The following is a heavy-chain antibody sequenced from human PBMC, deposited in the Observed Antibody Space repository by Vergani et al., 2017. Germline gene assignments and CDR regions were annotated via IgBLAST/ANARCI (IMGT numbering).Heavy chain of an antibody. V-gene: IGHV3-48*01. CDR2: ISSSSSTI. D-gene: IGHD1-26*01. J-gene: IGHJ6*03. CDR3: ARVAGAKYSGSYYHYYYYMDV. CDR1: GFTFSSYS. Sequence: EVQLVESGGGLVQPGGSLRLSCAASGFTFSSYSMNWVRQAPGKGLEWVSYISSSSSTIYYADSVKGRFTISRDNAKNSLYLQMNSLRAEDTAVYYCARVAGAKYSGSYYHYYYYMDVWGKGTTVTVSS.